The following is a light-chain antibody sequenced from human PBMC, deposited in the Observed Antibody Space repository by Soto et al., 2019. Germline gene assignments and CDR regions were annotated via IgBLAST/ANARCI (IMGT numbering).Light chain of an antibody. Sequence: QSALTQPRSVSGSPGQSVTISCTGTSSDVGSYNYVSWYQQHPGEAPKVMIYDVTERPSGVPDRFSGSKSGNTASLTISGLQAEDEADYYCCSYAGSYTFAFGSGTKVTVL. CDR2: DVT. CDR3: CSYAGSYTFA. V-gene: IGLV2-11*01. CDR1: SSDVGSYNY. J-gene: IGLJ1*01.